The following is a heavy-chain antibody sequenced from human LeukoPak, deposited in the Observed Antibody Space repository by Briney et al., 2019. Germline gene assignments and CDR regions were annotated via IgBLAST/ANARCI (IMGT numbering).Heavy chain of an antibody. Sequence: GGSLRLSCAASGFKFSNHWVHWVRQSPGKGLVWVARINNDGSDTSHADSVECRLTISKDNAENTLYLQMNSLRVEDTAMYFCARNNWGIDDWGQGTLVTVSS. V-gene: IGHV3-74*01. J-gene: IGHJ4*02. CDR2: INNDGSDT. D-gene: IGHD7-27*01. CDR3: ARNNWGIDD. CDR1: GFKFSNHW.